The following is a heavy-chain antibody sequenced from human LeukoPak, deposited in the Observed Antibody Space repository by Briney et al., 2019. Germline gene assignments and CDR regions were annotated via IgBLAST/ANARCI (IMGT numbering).Heavy chain of an antibody. D-gene: IGHD1-1*01. CDR2: INPNSGNT. CDR3: ARTSTGTRGGYDV. CDR1: GYTFTSYD. Sequence: ASVKVSCKASGYTFTSYDINWVRQASGQGLEWMGWINPNSGNTGFTQKFQGRVTVTRSTSISPAYMELSSLTSDDTAVYYCARTSTGTRGGYDVWGQGTLVTVSS. J-gene: IGHJ4*02. V-gene: IGHV1-8*01.